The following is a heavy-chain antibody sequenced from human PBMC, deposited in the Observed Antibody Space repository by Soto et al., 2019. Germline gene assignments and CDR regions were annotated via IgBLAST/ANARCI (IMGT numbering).Heavy chain of an antibody. CDR1: GFTFSAYW. J-gene: IGHJ6*02. Sequence: EVQVVESGGGLVQPGGSLRLSCEASGFTFSAYWMGWVRQAPGTGLQWVATIKTDGSEKYYVDSVTVRFTISRDNDKNSLYLQLITLRAEDTGVYYCARPVRGSPEDVWGQGTMVTVSS. CDR2: IKTDGSEK. D-gene: IGHD3-16*01. CDR3: ARPVRGSPEDV. V-gene: IGHV3-7*03.